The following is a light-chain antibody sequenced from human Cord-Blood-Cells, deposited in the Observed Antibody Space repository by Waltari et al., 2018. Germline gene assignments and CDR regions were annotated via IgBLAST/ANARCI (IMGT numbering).Light chain of an antibody. CDR3: QQYGSSPYT. Sequence: IVLTQSPGTLSLSPVARATLSCRASQIVRSSYLAWYQQKPGQAPRLLIYGASSRAAGIPDRFSGSGSGTDFTLTISRLEPEDFAVYYCQQYGSSPYTFGQGTKLEIK. J-gene: IGKJ2*01. CDR2: GAS. V-gene: IGKV3-20*01. CDR1: QIVRSSY.